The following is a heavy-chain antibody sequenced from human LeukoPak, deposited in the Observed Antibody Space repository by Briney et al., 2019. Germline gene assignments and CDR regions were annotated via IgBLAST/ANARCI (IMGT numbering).Heavy chain of an antibody. D-gene: IGHD3-22*01. J-gene: IGHJ4*02. CDR2: IDPSDSYT. V-gene: IGHV5-10-1*01. CDR3: ARRHFDYYDSSGYLY. Sequence: GEFLRISCKGSGYSFTSYWISWVRQMPGKGLEWMGRIDPSDSYTNYSPSFQGHVTISADKSISTAYLQWSSLKASDTAMYYCARRHFDYYDSSGYLYWGQGTLVTVSS. CDR1: GYSFTSYW.